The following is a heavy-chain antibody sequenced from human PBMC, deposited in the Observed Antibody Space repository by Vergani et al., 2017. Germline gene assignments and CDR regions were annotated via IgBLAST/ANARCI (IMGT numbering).Heavy chain of an antibody. J-gene: IGHJ4*02. CDR2: IHPADSDT. Sequence: EVQLVQSGAEVKKPGESLKISCQISGYSFTNYWIGWVRQLPGKGLEWMGIIHPADSDTRYSPSFQGQVTISVDKSISTAYLQRSSLRASDSAMYYCARLYWRGSRGSKYFVYWGQGTLVTVSS. CDR3: ARLYWRGSRGSKYFVY. CDR1: GYSFTNYW. V-gene: IGHV5-51*01. D-gene: IGHD2-8*02.